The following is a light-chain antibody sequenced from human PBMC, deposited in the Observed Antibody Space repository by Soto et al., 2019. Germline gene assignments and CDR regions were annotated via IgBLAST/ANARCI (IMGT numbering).Light chain of an antibody. CDR1: QSVSANY. CDR2: GAS. V-gene: IGKV3-20*01. J-gene: IGKJ5*01. Sequence: EIVLTQSPGTLSLSPGERATLSCRASQSVSANYLAWYQQKPGQAPRLLISGASSRATGIPDRFSGSGSGTDVALTISRLESEDFAVYYCQQYGTATITFGHGTRLEIK. CDR3: QQYGTATIT.